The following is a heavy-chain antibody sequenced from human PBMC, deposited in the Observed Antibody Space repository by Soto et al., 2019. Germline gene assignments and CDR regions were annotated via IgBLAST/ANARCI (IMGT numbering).Heavy chain of an antibody. CDR1: GGPISSGDYY. V-gene: IGHV4-30-4*01. CDR3: ARNYCGGDCYWGAPNWFDP. J-gene: IGHJ5*02. D-gene: IGHD2-21*02. CDR2: IYYSGST. Sequence: SETLSLTFTVSGGPISSGDYYWSWIRQPPGKGLEWIGYIYYSGSTYYNPSLKSRVTISVDTSKNQFSLKLSSVTAADTAVYYCARNYCGGDCYWGAPNWFDPWGQGTLVTVSS.